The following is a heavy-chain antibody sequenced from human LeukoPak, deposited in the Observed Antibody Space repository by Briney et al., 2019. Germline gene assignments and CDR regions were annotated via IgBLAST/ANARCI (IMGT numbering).Heavy chain of an antibody. CDR1: GGSISSYY. Sequence: SETLSLTCTVSGGSISSYYWSWIRQPPGKGLEWIGYIYYSGSTNYNPSLKSRVTISVDTSKNQFSLKLSSVTAADTAVYYCARRGSSWYEVDYWGQGTLVTVSS. V-gene: IGHV4-59*08. CDR3: ARRGSSWYEVDY. J-gene: IGHJ4*02. D-gene: IGHD6-13*01. CDR2: IYYSGST.